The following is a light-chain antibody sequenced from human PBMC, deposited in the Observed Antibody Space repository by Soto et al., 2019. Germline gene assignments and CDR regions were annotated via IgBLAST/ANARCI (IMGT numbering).Light chain of an antibody. V-gene: IGLV2-11*01. CDR1: SSDVGGYNY. Sequence: QSALTQPRSVSGSPGQSVTISCTGTSSDVGGYNYVSWYQQHPGKAPKLMIYDVSKRPSGVPDRFSGSKSGNTASLTISGLQAEDEAYYYCCSYAGRVVFGGGTKLTVL. CDR2: DVS. CDR3: CSYAGRVV. J-gene: IGLJ2*01.